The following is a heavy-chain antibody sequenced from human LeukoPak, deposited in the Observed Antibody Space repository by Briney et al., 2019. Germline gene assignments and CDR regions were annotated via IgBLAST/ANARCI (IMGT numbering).Heavy chain of an antibody. V-gene: IGHV3-33*06. D-gene: IGHD3-3*01. Sequence: GRSLRLSCAASGFTFSSYGMHWVRQAPGKGLEWVAVIWYDGSNKYYADSVKGRFTISRDNSKNTLYLQMNSLRAEDTAVYYCAKDEWPHAYYMDVWGKGTTVTVSS. CDR1: GFTFSSYG. J-gene: IGHJ6*03. CDR3: AKDEWPHAYYMDV. CDR2: IWYDGSNK.